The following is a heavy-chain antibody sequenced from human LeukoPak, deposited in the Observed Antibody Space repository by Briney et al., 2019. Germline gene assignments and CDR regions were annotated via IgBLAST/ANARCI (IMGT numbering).Heavy chain of an antibody. CDR3: ARVRTIAAAGPDFDF. CDR1: GYTFTSYY. J-gene: IGHJ4*02. V-gene: IGHV1-46*01. D-gene: IGHD6-13*01. CDR2: ITTSGGST. Sequence: ASVKVSCKASGYTFTSYYMHWVRQAPGQGLEWMGIITTSGGSTNYAQNFQGRVTMTRDTSTSTVYMELTSLGSEDTAVYYCARVRTIAAAGPDFDFWGQGTLVTVSS.